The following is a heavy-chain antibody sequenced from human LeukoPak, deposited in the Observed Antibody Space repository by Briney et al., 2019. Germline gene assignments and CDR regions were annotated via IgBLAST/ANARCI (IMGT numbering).Heavy chain of an antibody. D-gene: IGHD6-13*01. V-gene: IGHV1-18*01. J-gene: IGHJ6*03. CDR1: GYTFTSYG. CDR2: ISAYNGNT. Sequence: GASVKVSCKASGYTFTSYGISWVRQAPGQGLEWMGWISAYNGNTNYAQKLQGRVTMTTDTSTSTAYMELRSLRSDDTAVYYCAREGIAAAGTTGYYYYYMDVWGKGTTVTVSS. CDR3: AREGIAAAGTTGYYYYYMDV.